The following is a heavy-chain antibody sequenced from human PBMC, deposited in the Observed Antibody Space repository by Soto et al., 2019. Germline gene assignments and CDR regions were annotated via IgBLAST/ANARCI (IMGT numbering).Heavy chain of an antibody. CDR3: AREGYDDYVWGSYRSYYFDY. CDR1: GGSISSSNW. D-gene: IGHD3-16*02. Sequence: ASETLSLTCAVSGGSISSSNWWSWVRQPPGKGLEWIGEMYHSGSTNYNPSLKSRVTISVDKSKNQFSLKLSSVTAADTAVYYCAREGYDDYVWGSYRSYYFDYWGQGTLVTVSS. J-gene: IGHJ4*02. CDR2: MYHSGST. V-gene: IGHV4-4*02.